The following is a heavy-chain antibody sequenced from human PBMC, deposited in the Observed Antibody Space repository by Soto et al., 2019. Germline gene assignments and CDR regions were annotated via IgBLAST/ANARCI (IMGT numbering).Heavy chain of an antibody. J-gene: IGHJ4*02. CDR1: GFTVSTYG. D-gene: IGHD2-8*02. Sequence: QVHLVESGGGVVQPGRSLRLSCAVSGFTVSTYGMHWVRQAPGKGLEWVAVISRDGGTKFYADSVKGRFTISRDNSRNTLFLEMNSLRVDDMAVYYCTGEVASGYWGQGTLVTVSS. CDR2: ISRDGGTK. V-gene: IGHV3-30*03. CDR3: TGEVASGY.